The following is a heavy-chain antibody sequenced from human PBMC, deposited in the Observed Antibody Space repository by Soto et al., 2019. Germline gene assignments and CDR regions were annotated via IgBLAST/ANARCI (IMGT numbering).Heavy chain of an antibody. CDR1: GYTFTDYF. CDR3: ARVTLKAGNWFDP. Sequence: QVQLVQSGAEVKKPGASVKVSCKASGYTFTDYFIHWVRQAPGQGFEWMGWINPKSRGTNYAQKFQGRVTMTRDTPNRTAYMELRGLTSDDTAVYYCARVTLKAGNWFDPWGQGTQVPVSS. V-gene: IGHV1-2*02. CDR2: INPKSRGT. J-gene: IGHJ5*02.